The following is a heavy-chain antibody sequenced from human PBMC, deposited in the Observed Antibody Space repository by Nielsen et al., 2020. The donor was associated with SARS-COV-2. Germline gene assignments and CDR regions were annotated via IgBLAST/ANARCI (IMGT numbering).Heavy chain of an antibody. V-gene: IGHV2-5*02. J-gene: IGHJ4*02. CDR2: IYWDDDE. Sequence: SGPTLVTPTETLTLTSTFSGFSLCPSGVGVGWIRQPPGKALEWLALIYWDDDERYSPSLRNRLTITKDTSKNQVVLTMTNMDPVDTATYYCAHRQTTNWNYVNYFDYWGQGTLVTVSS. CDR1: GFSLCPSGVG. CDR3: AHRQTTNWNYVNYFDY. D-gene: IGHD1-7*01.